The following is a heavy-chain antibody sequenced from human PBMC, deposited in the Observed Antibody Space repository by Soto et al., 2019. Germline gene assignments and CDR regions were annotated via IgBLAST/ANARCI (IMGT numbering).Heavy chain of an antibody. Sequence: QLHLQESGPGLVEPSATLSLTCTVSGGSISGSDYYWAWLRQPPGKGLEWLGTIYYTGNAYYNPSLKSRVTLSVDTSKNQFSRNLKSVTAADTALYFCADMRGQWLPRDWGQGTLVTVSS. CDR1: GGSISGSDYY. CDR3: ADMRGQWLPRD. V-gene: IGHV4-39*01. J-gene: IGHJ4*02. D-gene: IGHD6-19*01. CDR2: IYYTGNA.